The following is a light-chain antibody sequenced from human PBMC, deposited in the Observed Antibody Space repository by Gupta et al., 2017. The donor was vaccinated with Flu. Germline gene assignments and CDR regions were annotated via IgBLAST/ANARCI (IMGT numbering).Light chain of an antibody. CDR2: GNN. V-gene: IGLV1-40*01. CDR3: QSYDAFLSAGV. CDR1: SNIGADHD. J-gene: IGLJ3*02. Sequence: SNIGADHDVHWYQQFPESAPKLHIFGNNNRPSGVPERFSGARSDTSASLAITGLRPEDEAYYYCQSYDAFLSAGVFGGGTKLTVL.